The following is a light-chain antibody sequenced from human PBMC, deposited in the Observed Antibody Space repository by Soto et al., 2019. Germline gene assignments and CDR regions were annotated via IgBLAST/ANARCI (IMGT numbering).Light chain of an antibody. CDR2: DNN. CDR1: NSNIGTNF. CDR3: GTWDTSLTVVV. V-gene: IGLV1-51*01. Sequence: QSVLTQPPSVSAAPGQKVTISCSGSNSNIGTNFVSWYQQVPGTAPKLLIYDNNKRHSEIPGRFSGSKSGTSATLGIAGLQTGDEADYYCGTWDTSLTVVVFGGGTKVTVL. J-gene: IGLJ2*01.